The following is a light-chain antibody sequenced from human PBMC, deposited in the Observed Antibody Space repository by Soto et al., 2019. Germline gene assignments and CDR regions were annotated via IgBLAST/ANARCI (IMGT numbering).Light chain of an antibody. J-gene: IGLJ1*01. CDR3: AAWDGSLKGYV. CDR1: SSNIGSNT. CDR2: RDN. Sequence: QSVLTQPPSTSGTPGQRVTLSCSGSSSNIGSNTVNWYQQLPGTAPKLLIYRDNQRPSGVPDRFSGSKSGTSASLAISGLQSEDEADYYCAAWDGSLKGYVFATGTKLTVL. V-gene: IGLV1-44*01.